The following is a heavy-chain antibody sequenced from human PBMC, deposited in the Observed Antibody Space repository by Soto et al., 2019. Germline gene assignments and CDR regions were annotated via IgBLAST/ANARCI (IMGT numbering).Heavy chain of an antibody. CDR1: GGSISSGDHY. J-gene: IGHJ4*02. Sequence: SETLSLTCTVSGGSISSGDHYWSWVRQPPGKGLEWIAYIYYSGTTYYNPSLKSRVTMSVDTSKNQFSLNLSSVTAADTAVYYCATYYDSSGPTFDYWGPGTLVTVSS. CDR3: ATYYDSSGPTFDY. CDR2: IYYSGTT. D-gene: IGHD3-22*01. V-gene: IGHV4-30-4*01.